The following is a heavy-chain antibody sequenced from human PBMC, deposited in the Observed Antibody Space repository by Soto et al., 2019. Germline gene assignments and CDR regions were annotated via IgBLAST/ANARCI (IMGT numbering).Heavy chain of an antibody. CDR3: VTGDHLVR. Sequence: QMQLVQSXXEARKPGASVKVSCKTSGYTFTGYYLNWVRQAPGRGHEWVGWINPKTGDTNNAQKFQGRVTMTTDTSISTGYMELSGLKSDDTAVYYCVTGDHLVRWGQGTRVTVSS. J-gene: IGHJ4*02. CDR2: INPKTGDT. D-gene: IGHD6-6*01. V-gene: IGHV1-2*02. CDR1: GYTFTGYY.